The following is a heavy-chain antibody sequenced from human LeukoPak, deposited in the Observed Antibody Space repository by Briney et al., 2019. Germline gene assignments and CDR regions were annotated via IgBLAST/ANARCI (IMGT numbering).Heavy chain of an antibody. CDR3: ARGIGGVHFDY. Sequence: SETLSPTCAVYGGSFSGYYWSWIRQPPGKGLEWIGEINHSGSTNYNPSLKSRVTISVDTSKNQFSLKLSSVTAADTAVYYCARGIGGVHFDYWGQGTLVTVSS. CDR1: GGSFSGYY. J-gene: IGHJ4*02. CDR2: INHSGST. D-gene: IGHD2-8*01. V-gene: IGHV4-34*01.